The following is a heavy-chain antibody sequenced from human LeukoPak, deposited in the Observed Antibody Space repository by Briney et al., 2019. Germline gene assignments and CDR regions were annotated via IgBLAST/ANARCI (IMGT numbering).Heavy chain of an antibody. V-gene: IGHV4-61*02. J-gene: IGHJ6*04. Sequence: SETLSLTCTVSGGSISSGSYDWSWIRQPAGKGLEWIGRIYTSGSTNYNPSLKSRVTIPVDTSKNQFSLKLSSVTAADTAVYYCARGPLGLSCMDVWGKGTTVTVSS. CDR2: IYTSGST. D-gene: IGHD3-16*01. CDR3: ARGPLGLSCMDV. CDR1: GGSISSGSYD.